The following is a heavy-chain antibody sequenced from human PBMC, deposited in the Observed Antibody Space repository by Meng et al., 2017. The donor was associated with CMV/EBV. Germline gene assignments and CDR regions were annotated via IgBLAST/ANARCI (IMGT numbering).Heavy chain of an antibody. D-gene: IGHD3-3*01. Sequence: KISCAASGFTFSSYAMSWVRQAPGQGLEWMGGIIPILGIANYAQKFQGRVTITADKSTSTAYMELSSLRSEDTAVYYCASFSSKDVWGQGTTVTVSS. CDR1: GFTFSSYA. CDR2: IIPILGIA. J-gene: IGHJ6*02. CDR3: ASFSSKDV. V-gene: IGHV1-69*10.